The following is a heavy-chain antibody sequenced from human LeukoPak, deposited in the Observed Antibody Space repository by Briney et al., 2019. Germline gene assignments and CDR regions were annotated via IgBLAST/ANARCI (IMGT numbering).Heavy chain of an antibody. CDR2: IIPIFGTA. Sequence: SVKVSRKPSVGTFSSYAISWVRQDPGQGLEWMGRIIPIFGTANYAQKFQGRVLLTTDASTSTAYMDLSSLRPAATAVSFCSRDQNYIDGWVKGTTVAV. J-gene: IGHJ6*03. CDR3: SRDQNYIDG. CDR1: VGTFSSYA. V-gene: IGHV1-69*05.